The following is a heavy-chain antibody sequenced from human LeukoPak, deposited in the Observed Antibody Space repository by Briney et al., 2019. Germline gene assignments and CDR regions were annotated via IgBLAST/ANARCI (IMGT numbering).Heavy chain of an antibody. CDR1: GFTFSKSD. CDR2: ISASGATT. J-gene: IGHJ5*02. D-gene: IGHD6-13*01. V-gene: IGHV3-23*01. CDR3: AKKGTSWSPRFDP. Sequence: GGSLRLSCAASGFTFSKSDMIWVRQAPGKGLEWVSIISASGATTFYADSVRGRFTISRVNSENTLYLELNSLRDEDTAMYHCAKKGTSWSPRFDPWGQGILVTVSS.